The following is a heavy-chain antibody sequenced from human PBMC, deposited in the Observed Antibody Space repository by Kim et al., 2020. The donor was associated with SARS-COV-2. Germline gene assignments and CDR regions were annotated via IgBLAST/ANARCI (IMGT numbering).Heavy chain of an antibody. V-gene: IGHV4-59*08. CDR2: VYFRGTT. Sequence: SETLSLTCTVSGDSMSADYWNWIRQSPGKGLEWIGYVYFRGTTSYNPSLKSRVITTKDMWKSQFSLKLNSVTAADKAGYYCARRETGDLFNRDRGFFDN. J-gene: IGHJ3*02. CDR3: ARRETGDLFNRDRGFFDN. D-gene: IGHD7-27*01. CDR1: GDSMSADY.